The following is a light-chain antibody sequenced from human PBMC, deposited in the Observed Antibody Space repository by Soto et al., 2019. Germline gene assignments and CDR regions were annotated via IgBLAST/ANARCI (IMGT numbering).Light chain of an antibody. CDR3: QQSYSTPRLT. V-gene: IGKV1-39*01. CDR2: AAS. CDR1: QSISSY. Sequence: DIQMTQSPSSLSASVGDRVTITCRASQSISSYLNWYQQKPGKAPKLLIYAASSLQSGDPSRFSGRGSGTDVTVTNSSLQPEDVATYYCQQSYSTPRLTFGGGTKVEIK. J-gene: IGKJ4*01.